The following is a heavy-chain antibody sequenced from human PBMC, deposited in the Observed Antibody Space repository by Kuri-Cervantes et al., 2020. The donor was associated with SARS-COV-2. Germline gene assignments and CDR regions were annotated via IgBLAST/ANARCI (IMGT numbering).Heavy chain of an antibody. CDR2: INPRSGGT. CDR3: ARVGINYGDYMGHHDY. Sequence: ASVKVSCKASGYTFTNYFLNWVRQAPGQGLEWMGWINPRSGGTNHAQKFQGRVSMTRDTSISTVYMELSSLRSDDTAMYYCARVGINYGDYMGHHDYWGQGTLVTVSS. V-gene: IGHV1-2*02. CDR1: GYTFTNYF. D-gene: IGHD4-17*01. J-gene: IGHJ4*02.